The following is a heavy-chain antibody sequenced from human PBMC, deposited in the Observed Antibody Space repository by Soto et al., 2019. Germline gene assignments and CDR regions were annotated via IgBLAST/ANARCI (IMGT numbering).Heavy chain of an antibody. D-gene: IGHD2-15*01. Sequence: ASVKVSCKASGYTFTGYYMHWVRQAPGQGLEWMGWINPNSGGTNYAQKFQGWVTMTRDTSISTAYMELSRLRSDDTAVYYCARDGYCSGGSCYSAGDYYYGMDVWGQGTTVTVSS. CDR3: ARDGYCSGGSCYSAGDYYYGMDV. CDR2: INPNSGGT. V-gene: IGHV1-2*04. CDR1: GYTFTGYY. J-gene: IGHJ6*02.